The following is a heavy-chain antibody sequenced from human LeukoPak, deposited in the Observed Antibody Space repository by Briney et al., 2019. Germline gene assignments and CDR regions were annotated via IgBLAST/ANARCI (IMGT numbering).Heavy chain of an antibody. CDR3: ARGVSGSYGLDV. D-gene: IGHD1-1*01. Sequence: PGGSLRLSCAASGFTFSSYWLHWVRQAPGKGLVWVSRLNGDGGSTNYADSVKGRFTISRDNAKNTLYLQMNSLRAEDTAVYYCARGVSGSYGLDVWGQGTTVTVSS. V-gene: IGHV3-74*01. J-gene: IGHJ6*02. CDR1: GFTFSSYW. CDR2: LNGDGGST.